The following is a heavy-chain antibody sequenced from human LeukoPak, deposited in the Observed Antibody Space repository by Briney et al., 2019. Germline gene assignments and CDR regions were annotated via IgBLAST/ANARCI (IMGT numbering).Heavy chain of an antibody. V-gene: IGHV3-11*01. CDR2: ISSSGNTI. J-gene: IGHJ5*02. CDR1: GFTFSDYY. CDR3: ARSPRDFWSGYSPRFDP. D-gene: IGHD3-3*01. Sequence: PGGSLRLSCAASGFTFSDYYMSWIRQAPGKGLEWVSYISSSGNTIYYADSVKGRFTISRDNAKNSLYLQMNSLRAEDTAVYYCARSPRDFWSGYSPRFDPWGQGTLVTVSS.